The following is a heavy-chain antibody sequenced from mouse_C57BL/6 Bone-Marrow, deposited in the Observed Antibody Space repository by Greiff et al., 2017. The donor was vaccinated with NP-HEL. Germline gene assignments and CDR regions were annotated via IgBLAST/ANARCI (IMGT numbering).Heavy chain of an antibody. J-gene: IGHJ3*01. CDR3: ARGNRDGYYTPFAY. Sequence: VKLQESGAELARPGASVKLSCKASGYTFTSYGISWVKQRTGQGLEWIGEIYPRSGNTYYNEKFKGKATLTADKSSSTAYMELRSLTSEDSAVYFCARGNRDGYYTPFAYWGQGTLVTVSA. CDR1: GYTFTSYG. V-gene: IGHV1-81*01. D-gene: IGHD2-3*01. CDR2: IYPRSGNT.